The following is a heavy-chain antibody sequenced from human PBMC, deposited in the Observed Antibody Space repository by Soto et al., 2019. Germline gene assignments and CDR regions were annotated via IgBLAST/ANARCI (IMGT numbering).Heavy chain of an antibody. J-gene: IGHJ6*02. D-gene: IGHD6-6*01. CDR1: GGTFSSYA. CDR3: ARDRPLYSSSSGYYYYGMDV. V-gene: IGHV1-69*13. Sequence: SVKVSCKASGGTFSSYAISWVRQAPGQGLEWMGGIIPIFGTANYAQKFQGRVTITADESTSTAYMELSSLRSEDTAVYYCARDRPLYSSSSGYYYYGMDVWGQGXTVTVYS. CDR2: IIPIFGTA.